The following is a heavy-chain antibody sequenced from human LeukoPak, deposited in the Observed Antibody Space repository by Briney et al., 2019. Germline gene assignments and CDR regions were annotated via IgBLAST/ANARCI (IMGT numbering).Heavy chain of an antibody. CDR1: GYTFTSYD. J-gene: IGHJ3*02. CDR3: ARDSVLTKYSSSWYGPTKNRDDAFDI. D-gene: IGHD6-13*01. V-gene: IGHV1-8*01. CDR2: MNPNSGNT. Sequence: ASVKVSCKASGYTFTSYDINWVRQATGQGLEWMGWMNPNSGNTGYAQKFQGRVTMTRNTSISTAYMELSSLRSEDTAVYYCARDSVLTKYSSSWYGPTKNRDDAFDIWGQGTMVTVSS.